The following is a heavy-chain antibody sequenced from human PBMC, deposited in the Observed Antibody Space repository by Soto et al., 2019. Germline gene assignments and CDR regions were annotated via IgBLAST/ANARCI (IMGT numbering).Heavy chain of an antibody. CDR3: ARTNDDILTGDYNWFDP. D-gene: IGHD3-9*01. J-gene: IGHJ5*02. CDR2: IYYSGST. Sequence: SETLSLTCSVFGGSMSPYYWSWIRQHPGKGLEWIGYIYYSGSTNYNPSLKSRVTISVDTSKNQFSLKLSSVTAADTAVYYCARTNDDILTGDYNWFDPWGQGTLVTVSS. CDR1: GGSMSPYY. V-gene: IGHV4-59*01.